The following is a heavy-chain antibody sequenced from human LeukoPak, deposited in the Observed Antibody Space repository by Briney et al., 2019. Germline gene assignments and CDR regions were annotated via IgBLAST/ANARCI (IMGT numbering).Heavy chain of an antibody. J-gene: IGHJ4*02. V-gene: IGHV1-2*04. CDR3: ARGGSSGWYDGTVGFDY. CDR1: GYTFTGYY. D-gene: IGHD6-19*01. CDR2: INPNSGGT. Sequence: ASVKVSCKASGYTFTGYYMHWVRQAPGQGLEWMGWINPNSGGTNYAQKFQGWVTMTRDTSISTAYMELSRLRSDDTAVYYCARGGSSGWYDGTVGFDYWGQGTLVTVSS.